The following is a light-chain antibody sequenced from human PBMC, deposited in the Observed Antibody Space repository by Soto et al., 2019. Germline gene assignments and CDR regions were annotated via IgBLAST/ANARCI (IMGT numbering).Light chain of an antibody. CDR3: QQRSNWPPWT. CDR2: GSS. CDR1: QSVSTN. Sequence: EIVLTQSPATLSVSPGERATLSCRASQSVSTNLAWYQQKLCQAHRVIIYGSSSRATGVPARFSGSGSGTDFTLTISSLEPEDFAVYYCQQRSNWPPWTFGQGTKVDIK. J-gene: IGKJ1*01. V-gene: IGKV3-11*01.